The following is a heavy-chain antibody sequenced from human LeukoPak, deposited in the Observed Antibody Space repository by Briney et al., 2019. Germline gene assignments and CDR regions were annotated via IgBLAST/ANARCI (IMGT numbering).Heavy chain of an antibody. Sequence: GGSLRLSCAASGFTFSSYSMNWVRQAPGKGLEWVSSISSSSSYIYYADSVKGRFTISRDNAKNSLYLQMNSLRAEDTAVYYCARDPYSYDSSGWYALEYYFDYWGQGTLVTVSS. CDR1: GFTFSSYS. J-gene: IGHJ4*02. V-gene: IGHV3-21*01. D-gene: IGHD6-19*01. CDR3: ARDPYSYDSSGWYALEYYFDY. CDR2: ISSSSSYI.